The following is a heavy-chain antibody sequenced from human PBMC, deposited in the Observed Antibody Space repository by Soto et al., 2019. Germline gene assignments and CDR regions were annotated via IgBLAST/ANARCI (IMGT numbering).Heavy chain of an antibody. CDR3: ASTRGSSYDY. D-gene: IGHD6-6*01. V-gene: IGHV3-53*02. CDR2: IYNGGGT. CDR1: GFTVSGNY. Sequence: EVQLVETGGGLIQPGGSLRLSCAASGFTVSGNYMSWVRQAPGKGLEWVSVIYNGGGTYYADSVKGRFTISRDNSKNTLHLQMNCLRAEDTAVYYCASTRGSSYDYWGQGTLVTVSS. J-gene: IGHJ4*02.